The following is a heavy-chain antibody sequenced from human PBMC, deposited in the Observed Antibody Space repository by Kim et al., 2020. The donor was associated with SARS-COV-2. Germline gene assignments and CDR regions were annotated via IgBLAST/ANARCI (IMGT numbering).Heavy chain of an antibody. D-gene: IGHD3-10*01. V-gene: IGHV4-4*02. J-gene: IGHJ5*02. Sequence: SETLSLTCAVSGGSISSSNWWSWVRQPPGKGLEWIGEIYHSGSTNYNPSLKSRVTISVDKSKNQFSLKLSSVTAADTAVYYCARDRGPTYYYGSGSYRVRGWFDPWGQGTLVTVSS. CDR1: GGSISSSNW. CDR2: IYHSGST. CDR3: ARDRGPTYYYGSGSYRVRGWFDP.